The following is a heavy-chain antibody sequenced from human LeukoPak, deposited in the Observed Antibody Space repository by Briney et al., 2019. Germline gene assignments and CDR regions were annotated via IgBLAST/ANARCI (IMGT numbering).Heavy chain of an antibody. V-gene: IGHV3-30-3*01. CDR1: GFTFSSYA. CDR3: AKDHRGSLDY. D-gene: IGHD3-10*01. J-gene: IGHJ4*02. CDR2: ISYDGSNK. Sequence: GRSLRLSCAASGFTFSSYAMHWVRQAPGKGLEWVAVISYDGSNKYYADSVKGRFTISRDNSKNTLYLQMNSLRAEDTAVYYCAKDHRGSLDYWGQGTLVTVSS.